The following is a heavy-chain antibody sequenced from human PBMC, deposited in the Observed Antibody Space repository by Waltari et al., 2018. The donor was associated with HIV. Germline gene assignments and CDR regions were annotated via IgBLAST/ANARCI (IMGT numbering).Heavy chain of an antibody. CDR1: GYTFSGHY. D-gene: IGHD3-10*01. V-gene: IGHV1-2*06. CDR3: ARMYYGSWFTMADYGLDV. J-gene: IGHJ6*02. Sequence: QVQLVQSGAEVKKPGASVTVSCKASGYTFSGHYIHWVRQPPGQGLEWLGRIDPDSGLANYAQTFQGRVTMTRAKSIGTVYLKLSGLRSDDTALYYCARMYYGSWFTMADYGLDVGSQGTTVTVAS. CDR2: IDPDSGLA.